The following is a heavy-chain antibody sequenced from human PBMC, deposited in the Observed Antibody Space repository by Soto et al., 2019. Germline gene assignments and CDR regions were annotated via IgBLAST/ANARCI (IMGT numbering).Heavy chain of an antibody. D-gene: IGHD3-16*02. CDR1: GGTFSNFG. CDR3: AIDESDDYAWVTFRS. Sequence: SVNVSFKASGGTFSNFGLSWVRQAPGQGLELMGGIMPSSPTVTYAHNFGDRVIISADESTRPAYMDLSGLRSEDTAVYYCAIDESDDYAWVTFRSWGHGTPVSVSS. V-gene: IGHV1-69*13. J-gene: IGHJ5*01. CDR2: IMPSSPTV.